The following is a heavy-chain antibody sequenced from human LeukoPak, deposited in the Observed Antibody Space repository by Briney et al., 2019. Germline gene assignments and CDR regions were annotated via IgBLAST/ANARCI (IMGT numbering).Heavy chain of an antibody. CDR1: GLTVHSNY. Sequence: GGSLRLSCAASGLTVHSNYMSWIRQAPGKGLEWVSVIDRSGVTHYADSVKGRFTISRDNSKNMLYLQMNSLRAEDTGMYYCAKDYRAHPLRPNWLDPWGQGTLVTVSS. J-gene: IGHJ5*02. V-gene: IGHV3-53*01. CDR3: AKDYRAHPLRPNWLDP. CDR2: IDRSGVT. D-gene: IGHD1-26*01.